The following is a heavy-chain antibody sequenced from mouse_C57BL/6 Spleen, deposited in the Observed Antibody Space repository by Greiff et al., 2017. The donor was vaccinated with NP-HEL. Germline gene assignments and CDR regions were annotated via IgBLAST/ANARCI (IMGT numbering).Heavy chain of an antibody. CDR3: ARGGTAQAKGYYFDY. D-gene: IGHD3-2*02. CDR2: IYPGDGDT. Sequence: QVQLKESGPELVKPGASVKISCKASGYAFSSSWMNWVKQRPGKGLEWIGRIYPGDGDTNSNRKFKGKATLTADKSSSTAYMQLSSLTSEDSAVYFCARGGTAQAKGYYFDYWGQGTTLTVSS. CDR1: GYAFSSSW. J-gene: IGHJ2*01. V-gene: IGHV1-82*01.